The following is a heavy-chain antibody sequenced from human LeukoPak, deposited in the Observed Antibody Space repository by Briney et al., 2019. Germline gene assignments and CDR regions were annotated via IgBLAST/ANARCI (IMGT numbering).Heavy chain of an antibody. J-gene: IGHJ4*02. V-gene: IGHV3-23*01. CDR1: GFTFSSYA. D-gene: IGHD3-22*01. CDR2: IGGGGGTT. Sequence: HPGGSLILSCAASGFTFSSYAMNLVRQAPGKGLEWVAVIGGGGGTTYYADSVKGRVTISRDNSGNTLYLQMNSLGAEDTAVYYCAKSHGRIVVSGSRWIDSWGQGTLVTVSS. CDR3: AKSHGRIVVSGSRWIDS.